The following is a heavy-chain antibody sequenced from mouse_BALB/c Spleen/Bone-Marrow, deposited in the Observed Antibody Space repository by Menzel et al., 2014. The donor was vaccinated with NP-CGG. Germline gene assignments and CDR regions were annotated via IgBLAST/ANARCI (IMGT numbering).Heavy chain of an antibody. J-gene: IGHJ2*01. CDR1: GYTFTSFT. V-gene: IGHV1-4*02. Sequence: VNLVESAPELARPGASVKMSCKASGYTFTSFTIQWIKQRPGQGLEWIGYINPTRGYTDYNQKFKDRITLTADKSSSTTYMQLTSLTSEDSAVYYCAREATYYAYFDYWGQGTALVVSS. CDR3: AREATYYAYFDY. D-gene: IGHD1-1*01. CDR2: INPTRGYT.